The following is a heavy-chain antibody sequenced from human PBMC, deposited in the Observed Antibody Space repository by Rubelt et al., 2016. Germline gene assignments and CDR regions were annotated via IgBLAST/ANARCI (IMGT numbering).Heavy chain of an antibody. Sequence: QVQLQQWGAGLLKPSETLSLTCAVYGGSFSGYYWSWIRQPPGKGLEWIGEINHSGSTNYNPSLKSRVTISVDTSKNQFSLKLSSVTAADTAVYYCARGADSSIAARPAYWGQGTLVTVSS. V-gene: IGHV4-34*01. CDR3: ARGADSSIAARPAY. CDR1: GGSFSGYY. CDR2: INHSGST. D-gene: IGHD6-6*01. J-gene: IGHJ4*02.